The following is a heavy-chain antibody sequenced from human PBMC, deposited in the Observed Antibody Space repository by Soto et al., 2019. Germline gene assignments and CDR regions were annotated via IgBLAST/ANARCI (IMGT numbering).Heavy chain of an antibody. J-gene: IGHJ4*02. Sequence: GGSLSLSSAVYRFSLARYTMKWARQAPGKGLEWVSSIRSTTTYIFYADSMKGRCTVSRDHAKNSVDRDRNSLSAEDTAVYYCSRVSEGRTWNSDFWGPGTLVT. V-gene: IGHV3-21*01. D-gene: IGHD1-1*01. CDR3: SRVSEGRTWNSDF. CDR2: IRSTTTYI. CDR1: RFSLARYT.